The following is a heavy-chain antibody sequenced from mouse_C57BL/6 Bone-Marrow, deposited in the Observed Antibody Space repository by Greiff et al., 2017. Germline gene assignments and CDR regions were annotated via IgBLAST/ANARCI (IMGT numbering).Heavy chain of an antibody. J-gene: IGHJ3*01. V-gene: IGHV5-12*01. D-gene: IGHD2-3*01. CDR3: ARPYDGYYVWFAY. CDR2: ISNGGGST. CDR1: GFTFSDYY. Sequence: EVQRVESGGGLVQPGGSLKLSCAASGFTFSDYYMYWVRQTPEKRLEWVAYISNGGGSTYYPDTVKGRFTISRDNAKNTLYLQMSRLKSEDRAMYYCARPYDGYYVWFAYWGQGTLVTVSA.